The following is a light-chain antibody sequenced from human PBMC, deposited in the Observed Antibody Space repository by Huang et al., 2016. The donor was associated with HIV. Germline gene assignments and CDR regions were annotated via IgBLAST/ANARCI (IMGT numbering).Light chain of an antibody. V-gene: IGKV2-30*02. Sequence: DVVMTQSPLSLPVTLGQPASISCRSRQSLVHSDGNTYLNWFHQRPGQSPRRLIYKVSDRDSGVPDRYSGSGSGTDFTRKSSRVEDEDVGVYYCMQGTHWPLTFGGGTKVEIK. CDR2: KVS. CDR3: MQGTHWPLT. J-gene: IGKJ4*01. CDR1: QSLVHSDGNTY.